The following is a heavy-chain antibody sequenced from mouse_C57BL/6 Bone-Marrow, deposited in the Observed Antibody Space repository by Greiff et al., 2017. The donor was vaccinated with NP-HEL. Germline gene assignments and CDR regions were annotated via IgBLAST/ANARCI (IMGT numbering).Heavy chain of an antibody. Sequence: EVKLEESGGGLVQPGGSLKLSCAASGFTFSDYYMYWVRQTPEKRLEWVAYISNGGGSTYYPDTVKGRFTISRDNAKNTLYLQMSRLKSEDTAMYYCARHGYFDVWGTGTTVTVSS. CDR2: ISNGGGST. V-gene: IGHV5-12*01. CDR1: GFTFSDYY. J-gene: IGHJ1*03. CDR3: ARHGYFDV.